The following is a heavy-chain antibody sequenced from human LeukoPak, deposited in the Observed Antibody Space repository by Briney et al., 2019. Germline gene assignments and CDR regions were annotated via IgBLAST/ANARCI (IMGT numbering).Heavy chain of an antibody. V-gene: IGHV5-51*01. CDR1: GYSFTGYW. CDR2: IYPGDSDT. CDR3: ARHGPSASGSYYYFDY. J-gene: IGHJ4*02. Sequence: GESLKISCKASGYSFTGYWIGWVRQLPGKGLEWMGIIYPGDSDTRYSPSFQGQVTISADKSISTAYLQWSSLKASDTAMYYCARHGPSASGSYYYFDYWGQGTLVTVSS. D-gene: IGHD3-10*01.